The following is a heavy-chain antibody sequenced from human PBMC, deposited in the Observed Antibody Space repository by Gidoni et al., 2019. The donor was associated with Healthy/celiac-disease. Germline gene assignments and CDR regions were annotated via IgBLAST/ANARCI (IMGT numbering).Heavy chain of an antibody. J-gene: IGHJ6*02. V-gene: IGHV3-30*18. D-gene: IGHD5-12*01. CDR3: AKVSDSGYSGYDSDNYYYYGMDV. CDR1: GFTFSSYG. Sequence: QVQLVESGGGVVQPGRSLRLSCAASGFTFSSYGMHWVGQAPGKGLEWVAVISYDGSNKYYADSVKGRFTISRDNSKNTLYLQMNSLRAEDTAVYYCAKVSDSGYSGYDSDNYYYYGMDVWGQGTTVTVSS. CDR2: ISYDGSNK.